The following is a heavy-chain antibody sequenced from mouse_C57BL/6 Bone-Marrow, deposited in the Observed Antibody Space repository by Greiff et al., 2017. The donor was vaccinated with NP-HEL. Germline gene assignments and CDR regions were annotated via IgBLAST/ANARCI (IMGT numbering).Heavy chain of an antibody. J-gene: IGHJ4*01. CDR2: ISGGGGNT. CDR1: GFTFSSYT. CDR3: ARQRVKRGAMDY. D-gene: IGHD2-2*01. V-gene: IGHV5-9*01. Sequence: EVKLMESGGGLVKPGGSLKLSCAASGFTFSSYTMSWVRQTPEKRLEWVATISGGGGNTYYPDSVKGRFTISRDNAKNTLYLQMSSLRSEDTALYYCARQRVKRGAMDYWGQGTSVTVSS.